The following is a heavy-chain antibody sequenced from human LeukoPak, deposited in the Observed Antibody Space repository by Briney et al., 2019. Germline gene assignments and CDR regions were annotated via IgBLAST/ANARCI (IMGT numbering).Heavy chain of an antibody. CDR2: IYSSGST. CDR3: ARDRGGDYDSSGFQYHFDY. D-gene: IGHD3-22*01. V-gene: IGHV4-59*01. Sequence: SETLSLTCTVSGVSISSYYWTWIRQPPGKGLEWIGYIYSSGSTNYSPSLKSRVTISIDTFKNQFSLRLSSVTAADTAVYFCARDRGGDYDSSGFQYHFDYWGQGALVTVSS. J-gene: IGHJ4*02. CDR1: GVSISSYY.